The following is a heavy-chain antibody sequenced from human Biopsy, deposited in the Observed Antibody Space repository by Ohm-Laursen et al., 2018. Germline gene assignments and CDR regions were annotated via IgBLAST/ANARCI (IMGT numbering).Heavy chain of an antibody. CDR2: ISYDGSGE. CDR1: GFTFTSYA. CDR3: ARDGKRWDYSTYFSWHFDL. Sequence: SLRLSCSASGFTFTSYAMHWVRQAPGKGLEWVAVISYDGSGEYYADSLQGRFIISRDNPKNTVDLQMNSLRAEDTAVYFCARDGKRWDYSTYFSWHFDLWGRGTLVTVSS. J-gene: IGHJ2*01. D-gene: IGHD4-11*01. V-gene: IGHV3-30*03.